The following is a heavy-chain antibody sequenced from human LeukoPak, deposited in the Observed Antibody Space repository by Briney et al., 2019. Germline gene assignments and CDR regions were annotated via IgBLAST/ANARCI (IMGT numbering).Heavy chain of an antibody. CDR3: AKNERGYDCYFDY. CDR1: GFTFSSYA. V-gene: IGHV3-23*01. Sequence: GGSLRLSCAASGFTFSSYAMSWVRQAPGKGLEWVSSVSGSGSHTYYADSVKGRFTISRDNSKNTLYLQMDSLRAEDAAVYYCAKNERGYDCYFDYWGQGALVTVSS. J-gene: IGHJ4*02. CDR2: VSGSGSHT. D-gene: IGHD5-12*01.